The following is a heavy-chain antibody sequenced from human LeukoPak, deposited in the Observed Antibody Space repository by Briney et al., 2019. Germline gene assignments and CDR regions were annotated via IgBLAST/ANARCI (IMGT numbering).Heavy chain of an antibody. D-gene: IGHD7-27*01. CDR3: ARLADWGPYYFDY. V-gene: IGHV4-39*01. CDR2: IYYSGST. CDR1: GDSISNSSYY. Sequence: SETLSLTCTVSGDSISNSSYYWGWIRQPPGKGLEWIGTIYYSGSTFYNPSLKSRVTISVDTSKNQFSLKLSSVTAADTAVYYCARLADWGPYYFDYWGQGTLVTVSS. J-gene: IGHJ4*02.